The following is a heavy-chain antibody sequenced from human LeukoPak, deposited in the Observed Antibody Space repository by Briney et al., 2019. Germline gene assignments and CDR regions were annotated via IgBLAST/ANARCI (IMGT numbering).Heavy chain of an antibody. J-gene: IGHJ6*02. V-gene: IGHV3-15*07. CDR2: IKSKTDGGTT. CDR1: GFTFSNAW. Sequence: GGSLRLSCAASGFTFSNAWMNWVRQAPGKGLEWVGRIKSKTDGGTTDYAAPVKGRFTISRDDSKNTLYLQMSSLKTEDTAVYYCTTDPYYYYYGMDVWGQGTTVTVSS. CDR3: TTDPYYYYYGMDV.